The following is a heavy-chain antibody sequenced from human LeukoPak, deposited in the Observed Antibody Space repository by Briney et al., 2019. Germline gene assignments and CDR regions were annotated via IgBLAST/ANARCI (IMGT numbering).Heavy chain of an antibody. D-gene: IGHD2-2*01. CDR2: ISSSGSTI. J-gene: IGHJ6*02. V-gene: IGHV3-48*03. CDR1: GFTFSSYE. Sequence: GGSLRLSCAASGFTFSSYEMNWVRQAPGKGLEWVSYISSSGSTIYYADSVKGRFTISRDNAKNSLYLQMNSLRAEDTAVYYCARGGFCTGTSCSPSAPAPYYYYGMDVWGQGTTVTVSS. CDR3: ARGGFCTGTSCSPSAPAPYYYYGMDV.